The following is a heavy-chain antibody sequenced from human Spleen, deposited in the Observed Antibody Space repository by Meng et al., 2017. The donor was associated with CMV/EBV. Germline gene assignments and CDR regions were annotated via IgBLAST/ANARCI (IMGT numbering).Heavy chain of an antibody. CDR2: IYYSGST. CDR3: ARDPYDDGWNYFDY. CDR1: GGSIRSGDYY. J-gene: IGHJ4*02. Sequence: SGGSIRSGDYYWSWIRQPPGKGLEWIGYIYYSGSTYYNPSLKSRVTISVDTSKNQFSLKLSSVTAADTAVYYCARDPYDDGWNYFDYWGQGTLVTVSS. D-gene: IGHD3-3*01. V-gene: IGHV4-30-4*08.